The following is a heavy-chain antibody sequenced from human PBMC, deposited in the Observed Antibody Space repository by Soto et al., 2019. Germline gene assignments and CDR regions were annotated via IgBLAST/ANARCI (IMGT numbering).Heavy chain of an antibody. CDR3: AHRQDLGAFDI. CDR2: IYWNDDQ. CDR1: GFSLSTRAVG. Sequence: QITLKESGPTLVKPTQTLTLTCTFSGFSLSTRAVGVGWIRQPPGKALEWLALIYWNDDQRYSPSLKNRLTITMDTSKNHVVLTMTNMDPADTATYYCAHRQDLGAFDIWGQGTMVTVSS. V-gene: IGHV2-5*01. D-gene: IGHD7-27*01. J-gene: IGHJ3*02.